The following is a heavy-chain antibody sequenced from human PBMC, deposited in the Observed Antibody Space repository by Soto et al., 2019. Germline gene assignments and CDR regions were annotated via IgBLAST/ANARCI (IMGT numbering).Heavy chain of an antibody. Sequence: EVQLLGSGGGLVQPGGSLRLPCVASGFTFSSYVMSWVRQARGKGLDWVSTINGHGDTTYYADSVKGRFIISRDNSKNSLYLQMNSLRPEDTAVYYCARVPDLDYCSKTSCLYYFDYWGQGALVTVSS. CDR3: ARVPDLDYCSKTSCLYYFDY. CDR2: INGHGDTT. CDR1: GFTFSSYV. J-gene: IGHJ4*02. V-gene: IGHV3-23*01. D-gene: IGHD2-2*01.